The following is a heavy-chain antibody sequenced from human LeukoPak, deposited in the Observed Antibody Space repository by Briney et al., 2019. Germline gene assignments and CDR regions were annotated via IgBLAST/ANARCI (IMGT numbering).Heavy chain of an antibody. D-gene: IGHD3-9*01. V-gene: IGHV3-30*18. Sequence: PGGSLRLSCAASGFIFSSYGMHWVRQAPGKGLEWVAVISYDGSNKYYADSVKGRFTISRDNSKNTLYLQMNSLRAEDTAVYYCAKDANYDILTGYYPRYYFDYWGQGTLVTVSS. CDR2: ISYDGSNK. CDR3: AKDANYDILTGYYPRYYFDY. CDR1: GFIFSSYG. J-gene: IGHJ4*02.